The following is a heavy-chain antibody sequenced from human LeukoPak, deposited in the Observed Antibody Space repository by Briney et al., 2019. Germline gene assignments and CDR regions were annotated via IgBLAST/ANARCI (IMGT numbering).Heavy chain of an antibody. Sequence: GGSLRLSCAASGFTVSSNYMSWVRQAPGKGLEWVSAISGSGGSTYYADSVKGRFTISRDNSKNTLYLQMNSLRAEDTAVYYCAKDLAAVVLNWFDPWGQGTLVTVSS. CDR2: ISGSGGST. J-gene: IGHJ5*02. CDR1: GFTVSSNY. V-gene: IGHV3-23*01. CDR3: AKDLAAVVLNWFDP. D-gene: IGHD6-19*01.